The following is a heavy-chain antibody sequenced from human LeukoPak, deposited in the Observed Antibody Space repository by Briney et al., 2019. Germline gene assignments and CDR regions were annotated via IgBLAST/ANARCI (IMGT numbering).Heavy chain of an antibody. CDR3: ARGLYSSSLSGDY. CDR1: GGTFSSYA. D-gene: IGHD6-6*01. CDR2: IIPIFGTA. J-gene: IGHJ4*02. V-gene: IGHV1-69*13. Sequence: SVKVSCKASGGTFSSYAISWVRQAPGQGLEWMGGIIPIFGTANYAQKFQGRVTITADESTSTAYMELSSLRSEDTAVYYCARGLYSSSLSGDYWGQGTLVTVSS.